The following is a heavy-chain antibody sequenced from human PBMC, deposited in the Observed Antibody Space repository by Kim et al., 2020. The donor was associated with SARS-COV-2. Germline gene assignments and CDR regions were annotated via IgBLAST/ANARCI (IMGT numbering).Heavy chain of an antibody. CDR2: ISYDGSNK. V-gene: IGHV3-30*18. Sequence: GGSLRLSCAASGFTFSSYGMHWVRQAPGKGLEWVAVISYDGSNKYYADSVKGRFTISRDNSKNTLYLQMNSLRAEDTAVYYCAKDPGIAVAGYGMDVWGQRTTVTVSS. CDR3: AKDPGIAVAGYGMDV. J-gene: IGHJ6*02. D-gene: IGHD6-19*01. CDR1: GFTFSSYG.